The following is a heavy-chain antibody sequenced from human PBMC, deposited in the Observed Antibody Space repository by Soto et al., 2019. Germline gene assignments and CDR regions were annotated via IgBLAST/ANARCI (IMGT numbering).Heavy chain of an antibody. Sequence: QVQLQESGPGLVKPSQTLSLTCTVSGGSINSGTYYWSWIRQHPGKGLEWIGYIFYSDSTYYNPSLKSRVSISVDTSKSQFSLRLSSVTAADTAVYYCARARELLQTFYFDSSGYPYAFDIWGQGTMVTVSS. D-gene: IGHD3-22*01. J-gene: IGHJ3*02. CDR1: GGSINSGTYY. CDR2: IFYSDST. V-gene: IGHV4-31*03. CDR3: ARARELLQTFYFDSSGYPYAFDI.